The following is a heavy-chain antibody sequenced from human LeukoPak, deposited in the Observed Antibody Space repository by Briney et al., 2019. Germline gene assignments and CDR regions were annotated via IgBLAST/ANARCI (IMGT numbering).Heavy chain of an antibody. CDR3: ARAGRYCSSTSCPPLGY. V-gene: IGHV1-2*02. CDR1: GYTFTGYY. Sequence: GASVKVSCKASGYTFTGYYMHWVRQAPGQGLEWMGWINPNSGGTNYAQKFQGRVTMTRDTSISTAYMELSRLRSDDTAVYYCARAGRYCSSTSCPPLGYWGQGTLVTVS. J-gene: IGHJ4*02. D-gene: IGHD2-2*01. CDR2: INPNSGGT.